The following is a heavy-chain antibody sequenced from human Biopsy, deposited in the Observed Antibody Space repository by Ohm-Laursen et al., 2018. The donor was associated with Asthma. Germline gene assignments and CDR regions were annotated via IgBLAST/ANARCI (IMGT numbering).Heavy chain of an antibody. V-gene: IGHV1-69*13. D-gene: IGHD5-12*01. CDR3: ARGCNGSDRIVYYYSGLEV. CDR1: GDSFSNYA. Sequence: SVKVSCKASGDSFSNYAISWVRQAPGQGLEWMGGLIPVLGTPDHAQMFEGRVTITADESTSTAYMELSSLSSEDTAVYYCARGCNGSDRIVYYYSGLEVWGQGTTVTVSS. CDR2: LIPVLGTP. J-gene: IGHJ6*02.